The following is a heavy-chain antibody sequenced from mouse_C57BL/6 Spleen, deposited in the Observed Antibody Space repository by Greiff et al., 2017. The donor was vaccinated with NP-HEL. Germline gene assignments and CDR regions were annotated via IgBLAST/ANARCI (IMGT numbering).Heavy chain of an antibody. D-gene: IGHD2-3*01. CDR3: AREGGYYEGDY. Sequence: EVKLQQSGPELVKPGASVKISCKASGYTFTDYYMNWVKQSHGKSLEWIGDINPNNGGTSYNQKFKGKATLTVDKSSSTAYMERRSLTSEDAAVYYCAREGGYYEGDYWGQGTSVTVSS. V-gene: IGHV1-26*01. J-gene: IGHJ4*01. CDR1: GYTFTDYY. CDR2: INPNNGGT.